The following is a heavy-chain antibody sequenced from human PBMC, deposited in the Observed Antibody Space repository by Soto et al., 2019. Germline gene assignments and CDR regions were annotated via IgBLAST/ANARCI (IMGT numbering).Heavy chain of an antibody. V-gene: IGHV3-30*04. CDR2: MPYDGRYK. Sequence: QVQLVQSGGGVVQPGRSLRLSCVASGFSFTKFAMHWVRQAPGKGLEWVAVMPYDGRYKYYADSVEGRFTISRDNSKNTVYLQMSSLRPEDTAVYYCARRGTAAAENGPGQDYFDYWGQGNLVTVSS. CDR1: GFSFTKFA. J-gene: IGHJ4*02. D-gene: IGHD6-13*01. CDR3: ARRGTAAAENGPGQDYFDY.